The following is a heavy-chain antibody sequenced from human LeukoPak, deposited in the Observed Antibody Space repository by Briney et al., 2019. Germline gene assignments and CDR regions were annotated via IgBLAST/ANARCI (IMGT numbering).Heavy chain of an antibody. D-gene: IGHD6-19*01. CDR2: ISYGGSNT. Sequence: GGSLRLSCAASGFTFSSHGMHWVRQAPGKRLEWVAVISYGGSNTYYADSVKGRFSISRDNSKNTLYLQMNSLRAEDAAVYYCARGTVAGTWGQGTLVTVSS. V-gene: IGHV3-30*03. CDR3: ARGTVAGT. J-gene: IGHJ4*02. CDR1: GFTFSSHG.